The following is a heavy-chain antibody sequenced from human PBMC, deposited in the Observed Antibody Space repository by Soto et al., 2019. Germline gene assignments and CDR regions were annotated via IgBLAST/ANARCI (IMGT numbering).Heavy chain of an antibody. CDR3: TNLYHGRGPADY. Sequence: GGSLRLSCSASGFTFSSFAMSWVRQAPGKGLEWVSGIRRTGETTYYADSVKGRFTISRDNSKNTVSLEMNSLRTEDTAIYFCTNLYHGRGPADYWGQGTLVTVSS. V-gene: IGHV3-23*01. D-gene: IGHD2-2*02. J-gene: IGHJ4*02. CDR1: GFTFSSFA. CDR2: IRRTGETT.